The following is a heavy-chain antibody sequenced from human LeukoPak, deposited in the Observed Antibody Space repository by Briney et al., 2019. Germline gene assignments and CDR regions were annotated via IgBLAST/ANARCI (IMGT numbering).Heavy chain of an antibody. Sequence: SETLSLTCTVTGGSISSSSYYWGWIRQPPGKGLEGFGRIYYSGCTYYNPSLKSRGTISVDTSKNQFSLKLSSVPAADTAVYYCASFDYYDSSGYYPDAFDIWGQGTMVTVSS. CDR2: IYYSGCT. CDR1: GGSISSSSYY. CDR3: ASFDYYDSSGYYPDAFDI. D-gene: IGHD3-22*01. J-gene: IGHJ3*02. V-gene: IGHV4-39*01.